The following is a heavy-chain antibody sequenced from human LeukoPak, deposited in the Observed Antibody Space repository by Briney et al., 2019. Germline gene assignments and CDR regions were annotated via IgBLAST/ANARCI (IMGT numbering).Heavy chain of an antibody. Sequence: AASVKVSCKASGYTFTGYYMHWVRQAPGQGLEWMGWINPNSGGTNYAQKFQGRVTMTRDTSISTAYMELSRLRSDDTAVYYCARRLTGYSSGWSVYFDYWGQGTLVTVSS. D-gene: IGHD6-19*01. CDR3: ARRLTGYSSGWSVYFDY. V-gene: IGHV1-2*02. J-gene: IGHJ4*02. CDR2: INPNSGGT. CDR1: GYTFTGYY.